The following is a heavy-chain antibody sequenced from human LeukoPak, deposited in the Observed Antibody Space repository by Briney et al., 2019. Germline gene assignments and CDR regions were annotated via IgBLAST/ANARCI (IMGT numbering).Heavy chain of an antibody. CDR3: ARVRHDPLEYGYYMDV. J-gene: IGHJ6*03. CDR2: INQTGKT. CDR1: GVPFSGFY. V-gene: IGHV4-34*01. D-gene: IGHD3-3*01. Sequence: PSETLSLTCAVDGVPFSGFYWTWIRQTPGKGLEWIGDINQTGKTNYNPSLTDYNPTLKRRVTISVDSSKNKLSLKVNSVPAADTGVYYGARVRHDPLEYGYYMDVWGKGTLVTVSS.